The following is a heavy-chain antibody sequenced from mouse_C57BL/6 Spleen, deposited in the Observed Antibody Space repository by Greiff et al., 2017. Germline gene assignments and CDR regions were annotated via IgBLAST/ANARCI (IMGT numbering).Heavy chain of an antibody. CDR1: GYSITSGYY. J-gene: IGHJ1*03. Sequence: EVQLVESGPGLVKPSQSLSLTCSVTGYSITSGYYWNWIRQFPGNKLEWMGYISYDGSNNYNPSLKNRISITRDTSKNQFFLKLNSVTTEDTATYYCAREPTVVATPYFDVWGTGTTVTVSS. CDR2: ISYDGSN. CDR3: AREPTVVATPYFDV. V-gene: IGHV3-6*01. D-gene: IGHD1-1*01.